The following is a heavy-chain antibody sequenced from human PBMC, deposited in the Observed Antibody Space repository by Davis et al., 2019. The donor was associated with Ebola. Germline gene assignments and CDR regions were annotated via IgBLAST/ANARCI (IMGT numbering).Heavy chain of an antibody. V-gene: IGHV1-3*01. CDR2: INAGNGNT. J-gene: IGHJ6*02. CDR3: ARAGGYYYYYGMDV. Sequence: ASVKVSCKASGYTFTSYAMHWVRQAPGQRLEWMGWINAGNGNTKYSQKFQGRVTITRDTSASTAYMELSSLRSEDTAVYYCARAGGYYYYYGMDVWGQGTLVTVSS. CDR1: GYTFTSYA.